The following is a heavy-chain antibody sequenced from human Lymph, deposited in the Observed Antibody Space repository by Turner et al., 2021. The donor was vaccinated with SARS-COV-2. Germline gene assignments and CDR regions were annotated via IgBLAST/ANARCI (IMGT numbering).Heavy chain of an antibody. J-gene: IGHJ4*02. V-gene: IGHV5-51*01. Sequence: EVQLVQSGAEVKKPGESLKISCKGPGYSFPTYWIGWVRQMPGKGLEWMGIIYPGDSDTRYSPSFQGQVTSSADKSISTAYLQWSSLKASDTAMYYCARLPIARGYSGYDFYYFDYWGQGTLVTVSS. D-gene: IGHD5-12*01. CDR3: ARLPIARGYSGYDFYYFDY. CDR1: GYSFPTYW. CDR2: IYPGDSDT.